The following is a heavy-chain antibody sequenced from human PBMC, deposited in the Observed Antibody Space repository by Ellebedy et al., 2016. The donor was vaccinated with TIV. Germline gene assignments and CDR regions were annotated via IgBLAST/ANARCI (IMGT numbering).Heavy chain of an antibody. Sequence: AASVKVSCKPSGYTFTNYNMHWVRQAPGEGLEWMGWDNPYNGHTNYAQKFQGRLNLTTDTSTSTAYMDLRSLTSDDTAVYYCARDPALPRGRFDTWGQGTLVTVSS. CDR2: DNPYNGHT. V-gene: IGHV1-18*04. CDR3: ARDPALPRGRFDT. CDR1: GYTFTNYN. J-gene: IGHJ5*02.